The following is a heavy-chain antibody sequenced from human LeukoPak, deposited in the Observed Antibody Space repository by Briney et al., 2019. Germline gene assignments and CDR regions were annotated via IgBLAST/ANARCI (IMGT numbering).Heavy chain of an antibody. V-gene: IGHV1-8*01. CDR1: GYTFTSYD. D-gene: IGHD6-19*01. J-gene: IGHJ4*02. Sequence: GASVKVSCKASGYTFTSYDINWVRQATGQGLEWMGWMNPNSGNTGYAQKFQGRVTMTRNTSISTAYMELSSLRSEDTAVYYCVRGSAGYSSGWRGIDYWGQGTLVTVSS. CDR3: VRGSAGYSSGWRGIDY. CDR2: MNPNSGNT.